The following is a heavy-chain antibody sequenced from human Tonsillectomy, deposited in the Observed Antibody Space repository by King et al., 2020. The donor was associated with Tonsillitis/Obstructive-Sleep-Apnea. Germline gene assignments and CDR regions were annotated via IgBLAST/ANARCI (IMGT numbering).Heavy chain of an antibody. V-gene: IGHV1-18*04. CDR2: ISVYNGNT. J-gene: IGHJ4*02. D-gene: IGHD1-26*01. Sequence: QLVQSGAEVKKPGASVQVSCKASGYSFTNYDISWVRQAPGEGLEWMGWISVYNGNTKYAQQLQGRVTMTRDTSTITSYMELRSLRSDDTAVYYCARDYAPGTFDYWGLGTQVTVSS. CDR3: ARDYAPGTFDY. CDR1: GYSFTNYD.